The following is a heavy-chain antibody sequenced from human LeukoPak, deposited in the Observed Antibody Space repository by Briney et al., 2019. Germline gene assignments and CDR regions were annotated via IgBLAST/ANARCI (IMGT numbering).Heavy chain of an antibody. D-gene: IGHD3-22*01. CDR2: ISDSGGRT. V-gene: IGHV3-23*01. CDR1: GITLSNYG. Sequence: GGSLRLSCAVSGITLSNYGMSWVRQAPGKGLEWVAAISDSGGRTNYADSVKGRFTIPRNNPKNTLYLQMNCLRAEETAVYFCAKRGVVIRVILVGFQKEDYYFDSWGQGALVPVSS. J-gene: IGHJ4*02. CDR3: AKRGVVIRVILVGFQKEDYYFDS.